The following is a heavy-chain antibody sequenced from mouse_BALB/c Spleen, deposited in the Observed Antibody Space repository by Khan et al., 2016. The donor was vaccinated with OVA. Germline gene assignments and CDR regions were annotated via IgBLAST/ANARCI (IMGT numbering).Heavy chain of an antibody. D-gene: IGHD3-2*02. Sequence: QLEESGPGLVKPSQSLSLSCTVTGYSIPSDYAWNWIRQFPGNKLEWMGYISYSGNTKYNPSLKSRISITRATSKNQFFLQLNFVPIEDTATDDGARIQGGDVDYWGQGTTRTVSS. CDR1: GYSIPSDYA. CDR2: ISYSGNT. J-gene: IGHJ2*01. CDR3: ARIQGGDVDY. V-gene: IGHV3-2*02.